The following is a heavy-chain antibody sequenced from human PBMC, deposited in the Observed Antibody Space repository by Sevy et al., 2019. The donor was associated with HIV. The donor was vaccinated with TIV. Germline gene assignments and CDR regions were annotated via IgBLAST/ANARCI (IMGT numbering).Heavy chain of an antibody. J-gene: IGHJ3*02. V-gene: IGHV3-11*01. Sequence: GGSLRLSCAASGFTFSDYYMSWIRQAPGKGLEWISYISSSGSTVYYADSVKGRFTISRDNAKKSLNLQMNSLRAEDTAVYYCARAYDFWSGYSDAFDIWGQGTMVTVSS. CDR2: ISSSGSTV. D-gene: IGHD3-3*01. CDR1: GFTFSDYY. CDR3: ARAYDFWSGYSDAFDI.